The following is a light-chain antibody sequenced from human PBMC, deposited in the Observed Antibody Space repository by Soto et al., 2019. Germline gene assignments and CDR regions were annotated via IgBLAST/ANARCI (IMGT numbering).Light chain of an antibody. J-gene: IGKJ5*01. V-gene: IGKV1-12*01. CDR2: KAS. CDR3: QQYYSYPIT. Sequence: DIQMTQSPSSVSASVGDRVTITCRASQGVSTWLAWYQQKPGKAPNLLIYKASTLESGVPSRFSGSGSGTDFTLTISCLQSEDFATYYCQQYYSYPITFGQGTRLEIK. CDR1: QGVSTW.